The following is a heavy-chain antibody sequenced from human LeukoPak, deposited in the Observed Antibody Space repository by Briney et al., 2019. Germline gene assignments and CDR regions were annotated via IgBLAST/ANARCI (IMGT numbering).Heavy chain of an antibody. D-gene: IGHD3-10*01. CDR1: GGTFSSYA. CDR3: AAASGDYYGMDD. Sequence: KVSCKASGGTFSSYAISWVRQASGKGLEWVGRIRSKANDYATAYAASVEGRFTFSRDDSKNTAFLQMNSLKTEDTAVYFCAAASGDYYGMDDWGRGTTVIVS. CDR2: IRSKANDYAT. J-gene: IGHJ6*02. V-gene: IGHV3-73*01.